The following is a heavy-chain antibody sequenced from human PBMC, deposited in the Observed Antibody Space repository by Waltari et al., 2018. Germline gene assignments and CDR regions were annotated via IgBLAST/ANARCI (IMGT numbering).Heavy chain of an antibody. Sequence: QLQLQESGPGLVKPSATLPLTCTVSVGSISSSSYYWGWIRQPPGKGLEWIGSIYYSGSTYYNPSLKSRITISVDTSKNQFSLKLSSVTAADTAVYYCARWRGSGFDYWGQGTLVTVSS. J-gene: IGHJ4*02. CDR1: VGSISSSSYY. CDR3: ARWRGSGFDY. V-gene: IGHV4-39*07. CDR2: IYYSGST. D-gene: IGHD1-26*01.